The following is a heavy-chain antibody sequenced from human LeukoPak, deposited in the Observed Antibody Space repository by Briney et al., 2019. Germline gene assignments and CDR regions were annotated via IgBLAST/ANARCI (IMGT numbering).Heavy chain of an antibody. Sequence: SETLSLTCTVSGGSISSYYWSWIRQPAGKGLEWIGRIYTSGSTNYNPSLKSRVTMSVDTSKNQFSLKLSSVTAADTAVYYCARGGSWYVSDYCYGMDVWGQGTTVTVSS. D-gene: IGHD6-13*01. CDR2: IYTSGST. CDR1: GGSISSYY. V-gene: IGHV4-4*07. CDR3: ARGGSWYVSDYCYGMDV. J-gene: IGHJ6*02.